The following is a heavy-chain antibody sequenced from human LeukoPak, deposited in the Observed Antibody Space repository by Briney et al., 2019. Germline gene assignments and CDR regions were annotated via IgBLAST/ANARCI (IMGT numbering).Heavy chain of an antibody. Sequence: GASVKVSCKASGYMFTDYFMHWVRQAPGQGPEWMGWFNPKSGDKKYAQQSQGRVTMTRDTSINTAYMEMSGLTSDDTAVYYCARAQLLTAPAGTFADNWGQGTLVTVSS. CDR3: ARAQLLTAPAGTFADN. D-gene: IGHD6-13*01. J-gene: IGHJ4*02. CDR2: FNPKSGDK. CDR1: GYMFTDYF. V-gene: IGHV1-2*02.